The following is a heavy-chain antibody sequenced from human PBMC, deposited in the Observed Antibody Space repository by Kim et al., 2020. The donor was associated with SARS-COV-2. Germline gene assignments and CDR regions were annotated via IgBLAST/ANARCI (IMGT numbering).Heavy chain of an antibody. Sequence: GGSLILSCAASGFTFSSYSMHWVRQAPGKGLEWVAVILYDGSKKNYGDSVKGRVTISRDNSKNTLYVQMNSLTPEDTAVYYCARGHGATGSDALDMWGQGTMVTVSS. CDR3: ARGHGATGSDALDM. J-gene: IGHJ3*02. D-gene: IGHD1-26*01. CDR2: ILYDGSKK. CDR1: GFTFSSYS. V-gene: IGHV3-30*03.